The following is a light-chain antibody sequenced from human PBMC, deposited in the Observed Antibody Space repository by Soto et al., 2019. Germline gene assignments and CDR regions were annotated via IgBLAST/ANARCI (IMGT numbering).Light chain of an antibody. V-gene: IGKV1-39*01. CDR2: TTS. Sequence: DIQMTQSPSSLSASVGDRITITCRASQSISSYLNWYQQKPGKAPKLLIYTTSNLQSGVPSRFSGSGSGTDFTLTISSLQPEDFATYYCQQLESYPSTFGGGTKVDI. CDR3: QQLESYPST. CDR1: QSISSY. J-gene: IGKJ4*01.